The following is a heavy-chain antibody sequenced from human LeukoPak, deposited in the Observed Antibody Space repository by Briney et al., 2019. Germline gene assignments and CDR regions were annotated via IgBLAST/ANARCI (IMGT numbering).Heavy chain of an antibody. J-gene: IGHJ4*02. CDR3: AKGKLRGHCSGGSCYPWY. D-gene: IGHD2-15*01. Sequence: GGSLRLSCAASGFTFSSYAMSWVRQAPGKGLEWVSDISGSGGSTYYADSVKGRFTISRDNSKNTLYLQMNSLRAEDTAVYYCAKGKLRGHCSGGSCYPWYWGQGTLVTVSS. CDR2: ISGSGGST. V-gene: IGHV3-23*01. CDR1: GFTFSSYA.